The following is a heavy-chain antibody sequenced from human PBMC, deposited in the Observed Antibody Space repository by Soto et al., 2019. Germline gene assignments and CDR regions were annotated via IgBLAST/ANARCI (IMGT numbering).Heavy chain of an antibody. CDR2: IYYSGST. J-gene: IGHJ4*02. Sequence: SETLSLTCTVSGGSVSSGSYYWSWIRQPPGKGLEWIGYIYYSGSTNYNPSLKSRVTISVDTSKNQFSLKLSSVTAADTAVYYCARVGRTTYYYDSSGSRVPHYYFDYWGQGTLVTVSS. CDR1: GGSVSSGSYY. D-gene: IGHD3-22*01. CDR3: ARVGRTTYYYDSSGSRVPHYYFDY. V-gene: IGHV4-61*01.